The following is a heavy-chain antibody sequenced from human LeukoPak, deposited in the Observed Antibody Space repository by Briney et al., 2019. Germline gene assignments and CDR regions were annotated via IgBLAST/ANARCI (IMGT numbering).Heavy chain of an antibody. V-gene: IGHV4-39*07. Sequence: PSETLSLTCTVSGGSISSSSYYWGWIRRPPGKGLEWIGSIYYSGSTYYNPSLKSRVTISVDTSKNQFSLKLSSVTAADTAVYYCARERIAVAGTDYWGQGTLVTVSS. CDR3: ARERIAVAGTDY. CDR1: GGSISSSSYY. CDR2: IYYSGST. J-gene: IGHJ4*02. D-gene: IGHD6-19*01.